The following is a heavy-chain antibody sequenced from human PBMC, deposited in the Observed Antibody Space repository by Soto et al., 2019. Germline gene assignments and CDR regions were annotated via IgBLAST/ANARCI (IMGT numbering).Heavy chain of an antibody. CDR1: GGTFSSYA. J-gene: IGHJ5*02. V-gene: IGHV1-18*01. CDR2: ISAYNGNT. CDR3: ARDPDGVWFDP. Sequence: ASVKVSCKASGGTFSSYAISWVRQAPGQGLEWMGWISAYNGNTNYAQKLQGRVTMTTDTSTSTAYMELRSLRSDDTAVYYCARDPDGVWFDPWGQGTLVTVSS. D-gene: IGHD3-16*01.